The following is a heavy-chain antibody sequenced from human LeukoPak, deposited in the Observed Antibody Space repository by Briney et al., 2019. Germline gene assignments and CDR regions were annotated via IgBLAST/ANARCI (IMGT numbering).Heavy chain of an antibody. J-gene: IGHJ6*03. Sequence: RSGGSLRLSCAASGFTFSDYYMSWIRQAPGKGLEWVSYISSSGSTIYYADSVKGRFTISRDNAKNSLYLQMNSLRAEDTAVYYCARPSYYDFWSGYLSTYYYYMDVWGKGTTVTVSS. CDR2: ISSSGSTI. CDR3: ARPSYYDFWSGYLSTYYYYMDV. D-gene: IGHD3-3*01. V-gene: IGHV3-11*01. CDR1: GFTFSDYY.